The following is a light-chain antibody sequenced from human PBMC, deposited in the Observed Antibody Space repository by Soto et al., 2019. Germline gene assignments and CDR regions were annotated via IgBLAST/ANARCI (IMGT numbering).Light chain of an antibody. V-gene: IGKV3-11*01. CDR3: QQYNKWPPLT. Sequence: EVVLTQSPATLSLSPGERATLSCRASQNVRTFLDWYQQKPGQAPRLLIYGASNRATGIPARFSGSGSGTDFTLTISSLEPEDFAVYYCQQYNKWPPLTFGGGTKVDIK. J-gene: IGKJ4*01. CDR2: GAS. CDR1: QNVRTF.